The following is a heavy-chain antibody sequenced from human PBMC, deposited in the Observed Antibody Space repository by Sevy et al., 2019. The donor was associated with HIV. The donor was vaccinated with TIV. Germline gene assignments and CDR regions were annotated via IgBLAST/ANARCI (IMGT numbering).Heavy chain of an antibody. V-gene: IGHV3-11*01. CDR2: ISGSSSAI. J-gene: IGHJ4*02. D-gene: IGHD3-16*01. CDR1: GFTFSDYY. Sequence: GGSLRLSCAASGFTFSDYYMSWIRQAPGKGLEWISYISGSSSAIVYADSVKGRFAISRNNAKNALYLHMDNLRAEDTAVYFCVGRPYSSAYSWSYHFDYWGQGTLVTVSS. CDR3: VGRPYSSAYSWSYHFDY.